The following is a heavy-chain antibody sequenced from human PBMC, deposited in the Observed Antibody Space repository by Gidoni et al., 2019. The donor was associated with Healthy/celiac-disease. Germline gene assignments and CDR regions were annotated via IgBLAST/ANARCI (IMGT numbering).Heavy chain of an antibody. CDR2: ITYDGSNK. V-gene: IGHV3-30*18. Sequence: QVQLVDSGGGVVQPGRSLRLSCSASGFTFSSYGMHWVRQAPGKGLEWVEVITYDGSNKYYADAVKGRFPSYRDNYKKTMYLQMNSRRAEDTAVYYCGKAPTELRYFDWLDRYYYYYYGMDVWGQGSTVTVSS. CDR3: GKAPTELRYFDWLDRYYYYYYGMDV. CDR1: GFTFSSYG. D-gene: IGHD3-9*01. J-gene: IGHJ6*02.